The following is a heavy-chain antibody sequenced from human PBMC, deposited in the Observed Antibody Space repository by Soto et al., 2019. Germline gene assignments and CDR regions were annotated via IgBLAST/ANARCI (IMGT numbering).Heavy chain of an antibody. CDR1: GGSISGSY. CDR3: ARSVAVPGAHIDY. CDR2: VYYTGST. V-gene: IGHV4-59*01. Sequence: SETLSLTCSVSGGSISGSYWSWIRQSPGKGLEWLGYVYYTGSTNYSPSLGSRVSISVDTSKNEFSLRLSSVTAADTAVYFCARSVAVPGAHIDYWGQGTQVTVSS. D-gene: IGHD6-19*01. J-gene: IGHJ4*02.